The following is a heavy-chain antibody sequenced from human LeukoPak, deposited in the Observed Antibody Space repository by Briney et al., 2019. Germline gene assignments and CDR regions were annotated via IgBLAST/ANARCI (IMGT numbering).Heavy chain of an antibody. V-gene: IGHV3-7*01. CDR2: IKQDGSER. D-gene: IGHD6-13*01. CDR1: GFTFSSYW. CDR3: ARDRSGGKQQLVRGYFDY. J-gene: IGHJ4*02. Sequence: GRSLRLSCAVSGFTFSSYWMGWVRQAPGKGLEWVANIKQDGSERYYVDSVKGRFTISRDNAKNSLYLQVNSLRAEDTAVYYCARDRSGGKQQLVRGYFDYWGQGTLVTVSS.